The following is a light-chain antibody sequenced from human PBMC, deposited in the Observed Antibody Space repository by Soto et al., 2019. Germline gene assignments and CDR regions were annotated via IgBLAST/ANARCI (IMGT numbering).Light chain of an antibody. Sequence: EVVVTQSPATLSLSPGESATLSCRASQSVSSSIAWYQHKPGQVPRLLIYRASNMATGVPARFRGSGSGTDFTLTISSLEPEDFAVYYCQQRYSWLRAFGQGTKVEFK. CDR2: RAS. CDR1: QSVSSS. J-gene: IGKJ1*01. V-gene: IGKV3-11*01. CDR3: QQRYSWLRA.